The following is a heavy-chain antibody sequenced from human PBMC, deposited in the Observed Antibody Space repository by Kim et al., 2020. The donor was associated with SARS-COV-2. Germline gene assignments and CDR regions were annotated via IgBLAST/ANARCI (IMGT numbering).Heavy chain of an antibody. CDR2: IYYSGST. D-gene: IGHD3-10*01. V-gene: IGHV4-39*01. CDR1: GGSISSSSYY. Sequence: SETLSLTCTVSGGSISSSSYYWGWIRQPPGKGLEWIGSIYYSGSTYYNPSLKSRVTISVDTSKNQFSLKLSSVTAADTAVYYCARTMYYYGSGSLPTYYYYGMDVWGQGTTVTVSS. J-gene: IGHJ6*02. CDR3: ARTMYYYGSGSLPTYYYYGMDV.